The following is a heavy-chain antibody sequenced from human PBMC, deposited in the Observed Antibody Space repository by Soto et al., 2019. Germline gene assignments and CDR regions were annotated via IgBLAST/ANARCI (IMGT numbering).Heavy chain of an antibody. Sequence: ASVKVSCKASGYTFTSYAMNWVRQAPGQGLEWMGWINTNTGNPTYAQGFTGRFVFSLDTSVSTAYLQICSLKAEDTAVYYCARDYSLSXXYYXGMDVWGQGTXVTVSS. J-gene: IGHJ6*02. V-gene: IGHV7-4-1*01. CDR2: INTNTGNP. D-gene: IGHD4-4*01. CDR1: GYTFTSYA. CDR3: ARDYSLSXXYYXGMDV.